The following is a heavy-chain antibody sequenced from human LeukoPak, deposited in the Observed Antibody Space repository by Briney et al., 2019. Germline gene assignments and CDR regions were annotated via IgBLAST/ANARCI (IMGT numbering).Heavy chain of an antibody. CDR1: GGSISSGGYY. D-gene: IGHD5-18*01. J-gene: IGHJ4*02. Sequence: SETLSLTCTVSGGSISSGGYYWSWICQHPGKGLEWIGYIYYSGSTYYNPSLKSRVTISVDTSKNQFPLKLSSVTAADTAVYYCARGTAMVYYFDYWGQGTLVTVSS. V-gene: IGHV4-31*03. CDR3: ARGTAMVYYFDY. CDR2: IYYSGST.